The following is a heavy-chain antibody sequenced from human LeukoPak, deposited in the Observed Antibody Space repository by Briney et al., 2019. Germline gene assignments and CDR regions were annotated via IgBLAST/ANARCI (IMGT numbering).Heavy chain of an antibody. D-gene: IGHD3-22*01. V-gene: IGHV3-21*01. J-gene: IGHJ4*02. CDR2: ILSSGAYT. Sequence: GGSLRLSCTASGFIFKTYTMNWVRQAPGKGLEWVSSILSSGAYTYYADSLKGRFTISRDNAKNSLYLQMNSLRAEDTAVYYCARDGYYYDSSGYYEVLFDYWGQGTLVTVSS. CDR3: ARDGYYYDSSGYYEVLFDY. CDR1: GFIFKTYT.